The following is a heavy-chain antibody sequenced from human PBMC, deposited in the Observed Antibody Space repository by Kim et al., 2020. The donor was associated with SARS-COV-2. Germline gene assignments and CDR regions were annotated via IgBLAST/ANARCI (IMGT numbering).Heavy chain of an antibody. Sequence: SVKVSCKASGGTFSSYAISWVRQAPGQGLEWMGGIIPIFGTANYAQKFQGRVTITADESTSTAYMELSSLRSEDTAVYYCARDREQGPKEDSSGYYNWFDPWGQGTLVTVSS. CDR2: IIPIFGTA. CDR3: ARDREQGPKEDSSGYYNWFDP. D-gene: IGHD3-22*01. V-gene: IGHV1-69*13. CDR1: GGTFSSYA. J-gene: IGHJ5*02.